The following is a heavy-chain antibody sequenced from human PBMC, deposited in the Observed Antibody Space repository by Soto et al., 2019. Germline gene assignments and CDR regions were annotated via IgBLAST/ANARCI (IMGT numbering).Heavy chain of an antibody. Sequence: PWGSIRLSWAAGASRFDDYAMHWVWQAPGKGQEWVSGMRYNSGSIGYADSVKGRFTISRDTSKNSRYLQMNSLRAEVTALHSCVKDLEGNQLRYDAFDIWDQGTMVTVSS. CDR2: MRYNSGSI. J-gene: IGHJ3*02. CDR1: ASRFDDYA. V-gene: IGHV3-9*01. CDR3: VKDLEGNQLRYDAFDI. D-gene: IGHD2-2*01.